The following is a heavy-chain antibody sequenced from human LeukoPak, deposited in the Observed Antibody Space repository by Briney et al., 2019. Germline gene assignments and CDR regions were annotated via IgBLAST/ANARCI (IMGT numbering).Heavy chain of an antibody. CDR1: GFTFGDYA. CDR3: TSARAPEYSISSGWFDP. CDR2: IRSKAFGGTT. V-gene: IGHV3-49*03. J-gene: IGHJ5*02. D-gene: IGHD6-6*01. Sequence: GGSLRLSCIASGFTFGDYALSWFRQAPGKGLEWVGFIRSKAFGGTTAYAASVKARFIISRDDSKSIAYLQMNSLKTEDTAVYYCTSARAPEYSISSGWFDPWGQGTLVTVSS.